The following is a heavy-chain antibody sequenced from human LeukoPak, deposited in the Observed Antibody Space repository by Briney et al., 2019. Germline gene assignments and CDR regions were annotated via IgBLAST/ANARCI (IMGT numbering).Heavy chain of an antibody. CDR2: IYSGGST. CDR3: AKDDNYIRFLS. J-gene: IGHJ5*02. Sequence: GGSLRLSCAASGFTVSGNYMSWVRQAPGKGLEWVSVIYSGGSTYYADSVKGRFTISRDNSKNTLYLQMNSLRAEDTAVYYCAKDDNYIRFLSWGQGTLVTVSS. CDR1: GFTVSGNY. D-gene: IGHD3-16*01. V-gene: IGHV3-53*01.